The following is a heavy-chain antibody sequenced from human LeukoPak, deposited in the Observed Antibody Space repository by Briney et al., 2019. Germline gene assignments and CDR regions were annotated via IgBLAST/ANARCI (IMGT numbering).Heavy chain of an antibody. CDR3: AKDSGFDY. Sequence: GGTLRLFCAASRFTFKRFAMIGVRQAPGKGRVCVSDISGSGYRTYYADSVKGRFTISRDNSKNTLYLQMNSLRAEDTAVYYCAKDSGFDYWGQGTLVTVSS. J-gene: IGHJ4*02. CDR1: RFTFKRFA. V-gene: IGHV3-23*01. D-gene: IGHD2-15*01. CDR2: ISGSGYRT.